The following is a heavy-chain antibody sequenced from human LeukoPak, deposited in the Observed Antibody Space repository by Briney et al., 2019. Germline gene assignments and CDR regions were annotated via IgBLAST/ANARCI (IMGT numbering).Heavy chain of an antibody. CDR1: GFTFSSYS. Sequence: PGGSLRLSCAASGFTFSSYSMNWVRQAPEKGLEWVSSISSSSSYIYYADSVKGRFTISRDNAKNSLYLQMNSLRAEDTAVYYCARGGSSYWGQSKYYFDYWGQGTLVTVSS. D-gene: IGHD7-27*01. CDR3: ARGGSSYWGQSKYYFDY. V-gene: IGHV3-21*01. J-gene: IGHJ4*02. CDR2: ISSSSSYI.